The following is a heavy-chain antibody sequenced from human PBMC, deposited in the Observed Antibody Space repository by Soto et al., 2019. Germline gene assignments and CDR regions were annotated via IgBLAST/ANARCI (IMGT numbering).Heavy chain of an antibody. CDR2: IKSKTHGGTT. CDR1: GFAVTKAG. Sequence: GGTPRPYCAVTGFAVTKAGINWAPQAPRKGLEWVGRIKSKTHGGTTDFAAPVKGRFAISRDDSKNMVYLQMNSLKTEDTGIYYCTIVSYSSMMVVDFDYW. D-gene: IGHD3-16*01. V-gene: IGHV3-15*07. J-gene: IGHJ4*01. CDR3: TIVSYSSMMVVDFDY.